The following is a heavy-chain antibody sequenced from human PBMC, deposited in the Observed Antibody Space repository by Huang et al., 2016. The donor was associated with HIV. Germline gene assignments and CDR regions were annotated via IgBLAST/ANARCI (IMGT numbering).Heavy chain of an antibody. CDR1: GYSFAKYW. CDR3: ARLDTARNYYYYGLDV. CDR2: IYPDDSDT. D-gene: IGHD5-18*01. V-gene: IGHV5-51*03. J-gene: IGHJ6*02. Sequence: GESLKISCEGSGYSFAKYWIGWVRQMPGKGLEWMGIIYPDDSDTRYSPSFQGQVSISADKSISTAYLQWSSLKASDTAMYYCARLDTARNYYYYGLDVWGQGTSVIVSS.